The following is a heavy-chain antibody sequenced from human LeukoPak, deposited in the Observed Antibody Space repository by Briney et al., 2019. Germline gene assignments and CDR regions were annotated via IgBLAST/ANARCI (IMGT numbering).Heavy chain of an antibody. CDR1: GFTFSSYA. CDR2: ISDSGGST. CDR3: AKGGGGGGSYFDY. D-gene: IGHD3-10*01. Sequence: GGSLRLSCAASGFTFSSYAMSWVRQVPGKGLEWVSVISDSGGSTHYADSVKGRFTISRDNSKNTLYLQMNSLRAEDTAIYYCAKGGGGGGSYFDYGGQGTLVTVSS. J-gene: IGHJ4*02. V-gene: IGHV3-23*01.